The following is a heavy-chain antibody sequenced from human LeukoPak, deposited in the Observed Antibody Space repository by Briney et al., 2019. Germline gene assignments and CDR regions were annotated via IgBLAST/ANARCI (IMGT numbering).Heavy chain of an antibody. CDR3: ARDWGLEMATISWFDP. D-gene: IGHD5-24*01. Sequence: GGSLRLSCAASGFTFTNYWMHWVRQAPGMGLVWVSRLPPDELDIIYADSVKGRFTVSRDNAKNTVYLQMNSLRAEDTAVYYCARDWGLEMATISWFDPWGQGTLVTVSS. J-gene: IGHJ5*02. V-gene: IGHV3-74*01. CDR1: GFTFTNYW. CDR2: LPPDELDI.